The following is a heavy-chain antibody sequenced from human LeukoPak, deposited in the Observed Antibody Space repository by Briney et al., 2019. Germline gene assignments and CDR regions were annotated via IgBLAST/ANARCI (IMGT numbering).Heavy chain of an antibody. V-gene: IGHV3-74*01. D-gene: IGHD3-3*01. J-gene: IGHJ6*03. CDR1: GFTVKRYY. CDR3: VKDGLDRNNFFYHYMDV. Sequence: GGSLRLSCAASGFTVKRYYMYWIRQAPGRGPMWVSRISDDGRATLYADFAKGRFTISRDSAKNTVYLQMNNLRSEDTGVYYCVKDGLDRNNFFYHYMDVWGKGTTVIVSS. CDR2: ISDDGRAT.